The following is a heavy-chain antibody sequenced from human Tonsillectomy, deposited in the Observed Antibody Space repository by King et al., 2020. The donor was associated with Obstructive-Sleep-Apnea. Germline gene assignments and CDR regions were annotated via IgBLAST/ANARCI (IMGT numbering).Heavy chain of an antibody. CDR3: AKDLSSGWYGPVDY. CDR1: GFTFDDYA. J-gene: IGHJ4*02. D-gene: IGHD6-19*01. Sequence: VQLVESGGGLVQPGRSLRLSCAASGFTFDDYAMHWVRQAPGKGLEWVSGISWNSGRIGYADSVKGRFTISRDNAKNSRFLQMNSLRTEDTALYYCAKDLSSGWYGPVDYWGQGILVTVSS. V-gene: IGHV3-9*01. CDR2: ISWNSGRI.